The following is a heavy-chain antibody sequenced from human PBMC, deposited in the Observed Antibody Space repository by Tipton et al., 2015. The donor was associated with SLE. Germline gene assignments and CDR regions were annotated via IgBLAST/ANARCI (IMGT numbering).Heavy chain of an antibody. V-gene: IGHV4-59*12. CDR2: IYYSGST. CDR3: ARDAYYYDSSGYSPYFDY. D-gene: IGHD3-22*01. Sequence: TLFLTCTVSGGSISSYYWSWIRQPPGKGLEWIGYIYYSGSTNYNPSLKSRVTISVDTSKNQFSLKLSSVTAADTAVYYCARDAYYYDSSGYSPYFDYWGQGTLVTVSS. J-gene: IGHJ4*02. CDR1: GGSISSYY.